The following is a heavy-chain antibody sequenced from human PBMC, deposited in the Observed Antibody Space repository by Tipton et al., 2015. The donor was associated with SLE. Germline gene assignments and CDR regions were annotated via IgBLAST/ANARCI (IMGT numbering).Heavy chain of an antibody. D-gene: IGHD3-22*01. V-gene: IGHV4-61*02. J-gene: IGHJ4*02. CDR1: GGSISSGSYY. Sequence: TLSLTCTVSGGSISSGSYYWSWIRQPAGKGLEWIGRIYTSGSTNYNPSLKSRVTISVDTSKNQFSLKLTSVTAADTAVYYCARPGAGSVYDSSGYYVDYWGQGTLVTVSS. CDR3: ARPGAGSVYDSSGYYVDY. CDR2: IYTSGST.